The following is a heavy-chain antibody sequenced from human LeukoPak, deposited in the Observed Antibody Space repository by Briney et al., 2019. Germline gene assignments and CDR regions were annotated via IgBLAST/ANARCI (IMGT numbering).Heavy chain of an antibody. V-gene: IGHV1-8*03. CDR1: GYTFTSYD. CDR2: MNPNSGNT. CDR3: ARDGPSVYFDY. J-gene: IGHJ4*02. Sequence: ASVKVSCKASGYTFTSYDINWVRQATGQGLEWMGWMNPNSGNTGYAQKFQGRVTITRNTSISTAYMELSSLRSKDTAVYYCARDGPSVYFDYWGQGTLVTVSS.